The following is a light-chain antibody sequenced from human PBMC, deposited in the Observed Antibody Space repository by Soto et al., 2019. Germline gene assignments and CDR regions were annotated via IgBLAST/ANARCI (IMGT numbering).Light chain of an antibody. J-gene: IGLJ1*01. V-gene: IGLV1-44*01. CDR1: SSNIGSNT. CDR3: NSYSSSTTLYL. CDR2: SNN. Sequence: QSVLTQPPSASATPGRGVTISCFGSSSNIGSNTVNWYQQLPGTAPKLLIYSNNQRPSGVSIRFSGSKSGNTASLTISGLQAGDEADYYCNSYSSSTTLYLFGTGTKVTVL.